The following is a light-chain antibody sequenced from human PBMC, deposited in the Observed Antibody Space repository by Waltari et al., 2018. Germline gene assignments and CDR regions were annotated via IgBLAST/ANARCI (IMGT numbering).Light chain of an antibody. CDR2: EAS. J-gene: IGKJ5*01. CDR3: QQFKSFLIT. V-gene: IGKV1-13*02. Sequence: AIQLTQSPSSLSASVGDRVTITCRASQGINSALAWYQQKPGKAPKLLIYEASSLESGVQSRFRGSGYGTDFTLTISSLQPEDFATYYCQQFKSFLITFGQGTRLEIK. CDR1: QGINSA.